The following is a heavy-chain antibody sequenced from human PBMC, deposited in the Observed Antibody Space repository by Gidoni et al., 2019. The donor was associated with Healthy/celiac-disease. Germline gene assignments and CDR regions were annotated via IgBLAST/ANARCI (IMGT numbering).Heavy chain of an antibody. J-gene: IGHJ4*02. CDR1: AGSFSGYY. V-gene: IGHV4-34*01. CDR2: INHSGST. D-gene: IGHD2-21*01. Sequence: QVQLQQWGAGLLKPSETLSLTCAVYAGSFSGYYWIWFRQPPGKGVEWIGKINHSGSTNYNPSLKSRVTISVDTSKNQFSLKLGAVTAADTAVYYCAEGVFGGGDFGYWGQGTLVTVSS. CDR3: AEGVFGGGDFGY.